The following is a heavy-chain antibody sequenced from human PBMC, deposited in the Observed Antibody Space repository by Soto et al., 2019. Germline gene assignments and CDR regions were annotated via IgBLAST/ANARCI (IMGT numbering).Heavy chain of an antibody. CDR3: ARTSYYYGSGSYYYYYYGMDV. CDR2: ISSSGSTI. D-gene: IGHD3-10*01. J-gene: IGHJ6*02. CDR1: GFTFSDYY. Sequence: PRGSLGLSCAASGFTFSDYYMSWIRQAPGKGLEWVSYISSSGSTIYYADSVKGRFTISRDNAKNSLYLQMNSLRAEDTAVYCCARTSYYYGSGSYYYYYYGMDVWGQGTTVTVSS. V-gene: IGHV3-11*01.